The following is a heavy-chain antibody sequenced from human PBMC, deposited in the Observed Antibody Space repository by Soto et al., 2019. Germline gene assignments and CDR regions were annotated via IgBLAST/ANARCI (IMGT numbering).Heavy chain of an antibody. CDR3: ARDRGNNFYDY. CDR1: GFSLRAYG. Sequence: GGCLRLSCAASGFSLRAYGMNWVRQAPGKGLEWVSYISPSSSTKYYADSLKGRFTISRDNGKDSLYPQMSSLTDEDTAVYYCARDRGNNFYDYWGQGTLVTVSS. CDR2: ISPSSSTK. J-gene: IGHJ4*02. D-gene: IGHD1-1*01. V-gene: IGHV3-48*02.